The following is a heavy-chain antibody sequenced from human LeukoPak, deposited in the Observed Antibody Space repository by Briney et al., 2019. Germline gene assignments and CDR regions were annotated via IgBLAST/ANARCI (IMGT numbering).Heavy chain of an antibody. CDR3: AKDVDFWSGYPHYFDY. CDR2: IRYDGSNK. D-gene: IGHD3-3*01. Sequence: GGSLRLSCAASGFTFSSYGMHWVRQAPGKGLEWVAFIRYDGSNKYYADSVKGRFTISRDNSKKTLYLQMNSLRAEDTAVYYCAKDVDFWSGYPHYFDYWGQGTLVTVSS. CDR1: GFTFSSYG. J-gene: IGHJ4*02. V-gene: IGHV3-30*02.